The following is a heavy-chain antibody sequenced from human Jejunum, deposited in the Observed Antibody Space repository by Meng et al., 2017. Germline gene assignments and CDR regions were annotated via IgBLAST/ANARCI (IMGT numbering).Heavy chain of an antibody. J-gene: IGHJ4*02. CDR1: GFTFINAW. Sequence: GGSLRLSCAASGFTFINAWMTWVRQAPGMGLEWVGRIKSRTDGGTTDYGAPVTGRFTISRDDSKNTLYLQMNSLKTEDTAVYYCATNDLVAAASGILKIPWGRGTLVTVSS. CDR2: IKSRTDGGTT. V-gene: IGHV3-15*01. CDR3: ATNDLVAAASGILKIP. D-gene: IGHD2-15*01.